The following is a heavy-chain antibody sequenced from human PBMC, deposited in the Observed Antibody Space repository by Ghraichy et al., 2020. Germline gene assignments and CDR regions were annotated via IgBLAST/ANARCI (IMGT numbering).Heavy chain of an antibody. CDR1: GGSVSSGSYY. Sequence: ESLNISCTVSGGSVSSGSYYWSWIRQPPGKGLEWIGYIYYSGSTNYNPSLKSRVTISVDTSKNQFSLKLSSVTAADTAVYYCARVRSSGSYYFDYWGQGTLVTVSS. V-gene: IGHV4-61*01. CDR2: IYYSGST. D-gene: IGHD1-26*01. J-gene: IGHJ4*02. CDR3: ARVRSSGSYYFDY.